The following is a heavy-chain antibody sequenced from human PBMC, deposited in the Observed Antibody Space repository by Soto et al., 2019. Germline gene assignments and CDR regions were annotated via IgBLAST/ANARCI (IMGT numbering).Heavy chain of an antibody. V-gene: IGHV3-30*03. CDR1: GFSFSSYG. Sequence: QVQLVESGGGVVQPGRSLRLSCAASGFSFSSYGMQWVRQAPGKGLEWVAVISYDGSNKYYADSVKDRFTISRDNSKKTLYLQMNSLRADDTXVYYXVAGQYFFDYCGQGTLVTVSS. CDR3: VAGQYFFDY. J-gene: IGHJ4*02. CDR2: ISYDGSNK. D-gene: IGHD6-19*01.